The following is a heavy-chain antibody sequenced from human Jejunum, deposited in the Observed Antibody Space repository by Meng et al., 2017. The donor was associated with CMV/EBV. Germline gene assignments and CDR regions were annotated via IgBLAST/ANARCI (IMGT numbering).Heavy chain of an antibody. CDR3: AKVTTGNYYYYGMDV. CDR2: ISSRSSEI. CDR1: LTFSTYS. Sequence: LTFSTYSRNWVRQARGKGLEWVSSISSRSSEIYYEDAVKGRVTISKDNAKNSLYLQMNSLRAEETAVYYCAKVTTGNYYYYGMDVWGQGTTVTVSS. J-gene: IGHJ6*02. D-gene: IGHD4-11*01. V-gene: IGHV3-21*01.